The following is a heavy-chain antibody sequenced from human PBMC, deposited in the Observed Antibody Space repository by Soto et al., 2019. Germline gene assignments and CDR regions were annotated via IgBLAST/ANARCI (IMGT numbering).Heavy chain of an antibody. Sequence: ASVKVSCKASGYTFTSYDINWVRQATGQGLEWMGWMNPNSGNTGYAQKFQGRVTMTRNTSISTAYMELSSLRSEDTAVYYCARAARPRMTTVTTWSFSDTMRGYYYYMDVWGKGTTVTVSS. J-gene: IGHJ6*03. CDR1: GYTFTSYD. V-gene: IGHV1-8*01. D-gene: IGHD4-17*01. CDR2: MNPNSGNT. CDR3: ARAARPRMTTVTTWSFSDTMRGYYYYMDV.